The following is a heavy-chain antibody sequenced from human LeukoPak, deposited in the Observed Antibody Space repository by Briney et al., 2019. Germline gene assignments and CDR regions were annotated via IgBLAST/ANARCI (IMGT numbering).Heavy chain of an antibody. CDR1: GYTLTELS. Sequence: GASVKVSCKVSGYTLTELSMHWVRQAPGKGLEWMGGFDPEDGETIYAQKFQGRVTMTEDTSTDTAYMELSSLRSEDTAVYYCATGFTIFGVVSYSHYWGQGTLVTVSS. CDR2: FDPEDGET. D-gene: IGHD3-3*01. J-gene: IGHJ4*02. V-gene: IGHV1-24*01. CDR3: ATGFTIFGVVSYSHY.